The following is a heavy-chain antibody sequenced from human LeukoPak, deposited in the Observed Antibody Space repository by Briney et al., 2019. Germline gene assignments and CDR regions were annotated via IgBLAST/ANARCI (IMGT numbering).Heavy chain of an antibody. Sequence: VASVKVSCKASGYAFTSYYMHWVRQAPGQGLEWMGWISAYNGNTNYAQKLQGRVTMTTDTSTSTAYMEPRSLRSDDTAVYYCARDPNDILTGYYNPRHFDYWGQGTLVTVSS. CDR2: ISAYNGNT. V-gene: IGHV1-18*04. CDR1: GYAFTSYY. J-gene: IGHJ4*02. CDR3: ARDPNDILTGYYNPRHFDY. D-gene: IGHD3-9*01.